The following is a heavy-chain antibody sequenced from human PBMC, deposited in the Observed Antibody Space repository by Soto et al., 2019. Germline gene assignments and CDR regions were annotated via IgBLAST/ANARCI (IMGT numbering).Heavy chain of an antibody. CDR1: GYTFTSYG. J-gene: IGHJ4*02. V-gene: IGHV1-18*04. CDR2: ISAYNGNT. Sequence: QVQLVQSGAEVKKPGASVKVSCKASGYTFTSYGISWVRQAPGQGLEWMGWISAYNGNTNYAQKLQGRVTMTTDTSTSTAYMELRSLRSDDTAVYYCARERYYDCSGYSIPTIDYWGQGTLVTVSS. D-gene: IGHD3-22*01. CDR3: ARERYYDCSGYSIPTIDY.